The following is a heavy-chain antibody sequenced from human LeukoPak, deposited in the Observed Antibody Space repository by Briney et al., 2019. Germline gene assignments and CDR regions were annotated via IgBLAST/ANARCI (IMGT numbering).Heavy chain of an antibody. CDR2: IYYSGST. CDR1: GFTVSSNY. J-gene: IGHJ4*02. Sequence: GSLRLSCAASGFTVSSNYMSWVRQPPGKGLEWIGSIYYSGSTYYNPSLKSRVTISVDTSKNQFSLKLSSVTAADTAVYYCARQPGPDYWGQGTLVTVSS. V-gene: IGHV4-39*01. CDR3: ARQPGPDY.